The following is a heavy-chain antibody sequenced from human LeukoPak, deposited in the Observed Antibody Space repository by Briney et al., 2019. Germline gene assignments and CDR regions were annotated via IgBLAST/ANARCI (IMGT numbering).Heavy chain of an antibody. J-gene: IGHJ2*01. V-gene: IGHV5-10-1*01. D-gene: IGHD3-22*01. CDR2: IDPSDSYS. Sequence: PGESLRISCKGSGYGFTSYWISWVRQMPGKGLEWMGRIDPSDSYSNYSPSFQGHVTISVDKSISTAYLHWSSLKASDTAMYYCARLYYYDSSGYYSPYWYFDLWGRGTLVAVSS. CDR3: ARLYYYDSSGYYSPYWYFDL. CDR1: GYGFTSYW.